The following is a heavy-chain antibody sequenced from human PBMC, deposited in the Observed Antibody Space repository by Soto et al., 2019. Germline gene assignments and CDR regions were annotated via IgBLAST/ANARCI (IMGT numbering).Heavy chain of an antibody. D-gene: IGHD3-22*01. CDR1: GFTFSSYA. V-gene: IGHV3-23*01. CDR2: ISGSGGST. CDR3: AKVSADRITRIVVVTPYFDY. Sequence: PGGSLRLSCAASGFTFSSYAMSWVRQAPGKGLEWVSAISGSGGSTYYADSVKGRFTISRDNSKNTLYLQMNSLRAEGTAVYYCAKVSADRITRIVVVTPYFDYWGQGTLVTVSS. J-gene: IGHJ4*02.